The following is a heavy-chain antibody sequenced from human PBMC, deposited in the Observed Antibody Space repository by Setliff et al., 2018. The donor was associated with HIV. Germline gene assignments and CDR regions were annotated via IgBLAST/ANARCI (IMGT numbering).Heavy chain of an antibody. J-gene: IGHJ6*02. CDR2: IYQSGST. CDR1: GYSISSGYY. V-gene: IGHV4-38-2*01. CDR3: ARGEGAGLGYSSGWAYYYYGMDV. D-gene: IGHD6-19*01. Sequence: SETLSLTCAVSGYSISSGYYWGWIRQPPGKGLEWIGSIYHSGSTWSIYQSGSTYYNPSLKSRVTISVDTSKSQFSLTLSSVTAADTAIYYCARGEGAGLGYSSGWAYYYYGMDVWGQGTTVTVS.